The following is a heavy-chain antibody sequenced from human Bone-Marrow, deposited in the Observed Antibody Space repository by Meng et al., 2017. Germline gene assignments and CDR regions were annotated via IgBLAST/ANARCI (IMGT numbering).Heavy chain of an antibody. D-gene: IGHD1-14*01. CDR2: INAGNGNT. J-gene: IGHJ4*02. CDR1: GYTFSTYL. V-gene: IGHV1-3*01. Sequence: QVQLLKSGGEFKNLGASVCVSCKASGYTFSTYLIYWVRQAPGQRLEGMGWINAGNGNTIYSQNFQGRVIITRDTSATTAYMELSGLRPEDTAVYYCANVAGYWGQGTLVTVSS. CDR3: ANVAGY.